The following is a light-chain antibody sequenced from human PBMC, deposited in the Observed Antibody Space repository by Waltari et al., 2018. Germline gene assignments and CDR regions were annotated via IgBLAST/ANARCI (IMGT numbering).Light chain of an antibody. J-gene: IGLJ3*02. Sequence: QSALTQPASVSGSPGQSITISCTGTSSDVGGYNYVSWYQQHPGKAPKLMIYDVSNRPSWVANRFSGSKSGNTASLTISGLQAEDEADYYCCSYTSSSTLGVFGGGTKLTVL. CDR1: SSDVGGYNY. CDR2: DVS. CDR3: CSYTSSSTLGV. V-gene: IGLV2-14*01.